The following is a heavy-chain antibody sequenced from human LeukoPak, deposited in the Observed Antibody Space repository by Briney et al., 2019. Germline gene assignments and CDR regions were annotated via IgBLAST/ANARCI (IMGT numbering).Heavy chain of an antibody. D-gene: IGHD2-21*01. CDR1: GYTFTGYY. V-gene: IGHV1-2*02. CDR2: INPNSGGT. CDR3: ARGVSGIYYYYYMDV. J-gene: IGHJ6*03. Sequence: ASVKVSCKASGYTFTGYYMHWVRQAPGQGLEWMGWINPNSGGTNYAQKFQGRITMTRDTSISTAYMELSRLRSDDTAVYYCARGVSGIYYYYYMDVWGKGTTVTISS.